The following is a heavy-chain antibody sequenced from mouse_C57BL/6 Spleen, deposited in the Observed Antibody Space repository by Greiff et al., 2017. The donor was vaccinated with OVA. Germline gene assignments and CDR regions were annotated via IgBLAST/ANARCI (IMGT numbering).Heavy chain of an antibody. J-gene: IGHJ4*01. V-gene: IGHV5-17*01. CDR3: ANSYYYGRSYAMDY. D-gene: IGHD1-1*01. CDR1: GFTFSDYG. CDR2: ISSGSRTI. Sequence: EVKLVESGGGLVKPGGSLKLSCAASGFTFSDYGMHWVRQAPEKGLEWVAYISSGSRTIYYADTVKGRFTISRDNAKNTLFLQMTSLRSEDTAMYYCANSYYYGRSYAMDYWGQGTSVTVSS.